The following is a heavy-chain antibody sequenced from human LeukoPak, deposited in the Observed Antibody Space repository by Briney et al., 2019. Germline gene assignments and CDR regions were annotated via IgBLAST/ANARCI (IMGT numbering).Heavy chain of an antibody. Sequence: KPSGTLSLTCAVSSGSIFSSNWWSWVRQPPGKGLEWIGQIFHSGSTTYSPSLKSRVTISVDKSKNQFSLRLTSVTAADTAVYYCAKSNGYGLVDIWGQGTMVTVSS. CDR1: SGSIFSSNW. D-gene: IGHD3-10*01. CDR3: AKSNGYGLVDI. CDR2: IFHSGST. V-gene: IGHV4-4*02. J-gene: IGHJ3*02.